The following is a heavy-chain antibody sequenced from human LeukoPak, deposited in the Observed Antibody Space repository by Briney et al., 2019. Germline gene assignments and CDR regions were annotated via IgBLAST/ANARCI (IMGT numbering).Heavy chain of an antibody. V-gene: IGHV3-15*01. CDR3: TTEGYGYGYHAIDI. J-gene: IGHJ3*02. CDR1: GVTFSSAY. D-gene: IGHD5-18*01. Sequence: PGGSLRLSCAVSGVTFSSAYISWVRQAPGEGLEWVGRLRSKTKGGTPEYAAPVKGRFSISGDDSTNTVYLQMDSLTTEDTALYYCTTEGYGYGYHAIDIWGRGTMVTVSS. CDR2: LRSKTKGGTP.